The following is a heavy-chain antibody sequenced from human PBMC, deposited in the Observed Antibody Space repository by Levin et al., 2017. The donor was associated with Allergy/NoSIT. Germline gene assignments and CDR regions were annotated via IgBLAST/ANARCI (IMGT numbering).Heavy chain of an antibody. V-gene: IGHV3-23*01. CDR3: VPGIAATGSPTDY. D-gene: IGHD6-13*01. CDR2: IRGSASRT. Sequence: GGSLRLSCVDSGFTFTSYDMIWVRQAPGKGLEWVSAIRGSASRTFFADSVKGRFAISRDNSKNTVFLQMNSLRVEDTAVYYCVPGIAATGSPTDYWGQGTLVTVSS. J-gene: IGHJ4*02. CDR1: GFTFTSYD.